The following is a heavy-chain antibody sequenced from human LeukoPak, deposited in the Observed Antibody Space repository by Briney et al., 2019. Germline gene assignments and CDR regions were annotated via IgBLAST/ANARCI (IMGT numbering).Heavy chain of an antibody. V-gene: IGHV4-59*01. CDR3: ARGGPPTVVRRGVFDY. J-gene: IGHJ4*02. D-gene: IGHD4-23*01. CDR1: GGSISSYY. Sequence: PSETLSLTCTVSGGSISSYYWSWIRQPPGKGLEWIGYIYYSGSTNYNPSLKSRVTISVDTSKNQFSPKLSSVTAADTAVYYCARGGPPTVVRRGVFDYWGQGTLVTVSS. CDR2: IYYSGST.